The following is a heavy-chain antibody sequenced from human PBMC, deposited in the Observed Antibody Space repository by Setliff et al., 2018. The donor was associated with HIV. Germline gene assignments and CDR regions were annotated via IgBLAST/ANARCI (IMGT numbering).Heavy chain of an antibody. V-gene: IGHV4-34*01. Sequence: SETLSLTCVVYGGSFTDYSWNWIRQPPGKGLEWIGEINHSGSANYNPPLKSRVRMSLDTSKKHMSLNLTSLTAADTAVYYCARRGWNGYKAFDYWGQGTLVTVSS. J-gene: IGHJ4*02. D-gene: IGHD5-12*01. CDR1: GGSFTDYS. CDR3: ARRGWNGYKAFDY. CDR2: INHSGSA.